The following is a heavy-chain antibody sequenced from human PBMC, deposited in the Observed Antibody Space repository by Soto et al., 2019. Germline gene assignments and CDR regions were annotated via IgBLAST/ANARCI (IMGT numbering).Heavy chain of an antibody. D-gene: IGHD1-1*01. CDR3: ERVQYNFLVYYGLDV. V-gene: IGHV3-7*03. CDR1: GFTFNTYW. CDR2: INQDGSEK. J-gene: IGHJ6*02. Sequence: HLGGSLRLSCVASGFTFNTYWMNWVRQSPGKGLEWVANINQDGSEKFHVDSVKGRFTISRDNARNSLFLHMKSLRAEDTATYFCERVQYNFLVYYGLDVWGQGTTVTVS.